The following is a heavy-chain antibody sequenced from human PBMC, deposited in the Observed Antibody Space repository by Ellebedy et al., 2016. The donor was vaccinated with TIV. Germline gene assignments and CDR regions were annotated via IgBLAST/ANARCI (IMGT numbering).Heavy chain of an antibody. V-gene: IGHV3-7*01. D-gene: IGHD5-12*01. Sequence: GESLKISXEASGFTFSNYWMSWVRQPPGKGLEWVAKIQRDGSQTLYLDSVKGRFTISRDNAKNSLYLQMNSLRAKDTAVYYCARYNDYDFAYWGQGTLVTVSS. CDR1: GFTFSNYW. J-gene: IGHJ4*02. CDR3: ARYNDYDFAY. CDR2: IQRDGSQT.